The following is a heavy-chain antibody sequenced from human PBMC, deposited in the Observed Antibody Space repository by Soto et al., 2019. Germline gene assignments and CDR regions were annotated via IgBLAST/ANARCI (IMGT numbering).Heavy chain of an antibody. CDR1: GYSFTSYW. CDR2: IYPGDSDT. Sequence: EVQLVQSGAEVKKPGESLKISCKGSGYSFTSYWIGWVRQMPGKGLEWMGIIYPGDSDTRYSPSFQGQVTISADKSISTAYLQWSSLKASDTAMYYCARQVIVTTTYYYYYMDVWGKGTTVTVSS. V-gene: IGHV5-51*01. D-gene: IGHD4-17*01. CDR3: ARQVIVTTTYYYYYMDV. J-gene: IGHJ6*03.